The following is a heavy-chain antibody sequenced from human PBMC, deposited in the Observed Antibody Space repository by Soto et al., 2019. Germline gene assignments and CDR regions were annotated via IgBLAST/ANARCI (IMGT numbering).Heavy chain of an antibody. CDR2: ISGSGGST. CDR3: AKGRELIYGDPHYGMDV. V-gene: IGHV3-23*01. J-gene: IGHJ6*02. Sequence: PGGSLRLSCAASGFTFSSYAMSWVRQAPGKGLEWVSAISGSGGSTYYADSVKGRFTISRDNSKNTLYLQMNSLRAEDTSVYYFAKGRELIYGDPHYGMDVWGQGTTVTVSS. D-gene: IGHD4-17*01. CDR1: GFTFSSYA.